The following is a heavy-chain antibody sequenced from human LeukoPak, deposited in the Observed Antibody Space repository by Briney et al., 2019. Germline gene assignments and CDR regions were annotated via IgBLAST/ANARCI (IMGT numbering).Heavy chain of an antibody. Sequence: KVSCKASGYTFTGYYVHWVRQAPGQGLEWMGIIYPGDSDTRYSPSFQGQVTISADKSISTAYLQWSSLKASDTAMYYCARQATIQMYYFDYWGRGTLVTVSS. CDR1: GYTFTGYY. CDR2: IYPGDSDT. J-gene: IGHJ4*02. V-gene: IGHV5-51*01. D-gene: IGHD1-26*01. CDR3: ARQATIQMYYFDY.